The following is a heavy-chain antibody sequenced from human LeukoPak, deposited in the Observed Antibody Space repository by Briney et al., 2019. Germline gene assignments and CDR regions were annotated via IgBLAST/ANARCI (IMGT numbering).Heavy chain of an antibody. J-gene: IGHJ4*02. CDR2: INPSGRI. V-gene: IGHV4-34*01. CDR3: ARLCYPGWYFDY. D-gene: IGHD3-10*02. CDR1: GGSFSGYY. Sequence: PSETLSLTCAVYGGSFSGYYWTWIRQAPGKGLEWIGEINPSGRISYNPSLKSRLTISVDASKNQFSLNLRSLTAADTAVYYCARLCYPGWYFDYWGQGTLVTVSS.